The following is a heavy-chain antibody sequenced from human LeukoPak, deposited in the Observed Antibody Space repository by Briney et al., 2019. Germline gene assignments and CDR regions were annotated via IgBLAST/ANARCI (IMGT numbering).Heavy chain of an antibody. Sequence: GGSLRLSCAASGFTFGDYGMSWVRQAPGKGLEWVSGINWNGGSTGYADSVKGRFTISRDNAKNSLYLQMNSLRAEDTALYHCARGGSSWYYYYMDVWGKGTTVTVSS. CDR3: ARGGSSWYYYYMDV. D-gene: IGHD6-13*01. J-gene: IGHJ6*03. CDR2: INWNGGST. CDR1: GFTFGDYG. V-gene: IGHV3-20*01.